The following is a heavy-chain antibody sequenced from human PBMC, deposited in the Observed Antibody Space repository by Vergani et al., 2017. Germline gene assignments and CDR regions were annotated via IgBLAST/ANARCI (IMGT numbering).Heavy chain of an antibody. CDR1: GYTFTSYA. CDR2: INAGNGNT. CDR3: ARGAVVPAAIRGNGFDP. D-gene: IGHD2-2*02. J-gene: IGHJ5*02. V-gene: IGHV1-3*01. Sequence: QVQLVQSGAEVKKPGASVKVSCKASGYTFTSYAMHWVRQAPGQRLEWMGWINAGNGNTKYSQKFQGRVTITRDTSASTAYMELSSLRSEDTAVYYCARGAVVPAAIRGNGFDPWGQGTLVTVSS.